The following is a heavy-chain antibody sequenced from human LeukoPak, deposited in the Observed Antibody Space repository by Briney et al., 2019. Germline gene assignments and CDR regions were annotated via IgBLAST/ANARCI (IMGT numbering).Heavy chain of an antibody. D-gene: IGHD4-17*01. J-gene: IGHJ5*02. V-gene: IGHV1-46*01. CDR1: GYTFTSYY. CDR2: INPSGGST. Sequence: ASVKVSCKASGYTFTSYYMHWVRQAPGQGLEWMGIINPSGGSTSYAQKFQGRVTMTRDMSTSTVYMELSSLRSEDTAVDYCARDGYGDYGIGWFDPWGQGTLVTVSS. CDR3: ARDGYGDYGIGWFDP.